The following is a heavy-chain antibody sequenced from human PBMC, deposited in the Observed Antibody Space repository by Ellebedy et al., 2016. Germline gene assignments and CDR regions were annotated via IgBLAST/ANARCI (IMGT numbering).Heavy chain of an antibody. D-gene: IGHD1-14*01. V-gene: IGHV2-5*01. CDR3: AHRSTNREVDY. CDR1: GFSLDTSAVV. J-gene: IGHJ4*02. CDR2: LYCNDDQ. Sequence: SGPTLVKPTQTLTLTCTFSGFSLDTSAVVVGWIRQPPGKALEWLAFLYCNDDQRYSPSLRSRLTITKETSKNQVLLTMTNMNPVETGTYFCAHRSTNREVDYWGQGTLVTVSS.